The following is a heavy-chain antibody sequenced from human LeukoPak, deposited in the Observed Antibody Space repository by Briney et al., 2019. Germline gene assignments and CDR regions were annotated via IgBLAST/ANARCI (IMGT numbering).Heavy chain of an antibody. CDR3: AKDWDYYGSGSYSHFSH. Sequence: PGGSLRLSCAASGFTFSSYAMHWVRQAPGKGLEWVSVISYDGSNKYYVDSVKGRFTISRDNSKNTLYLQMNSLRAEDTAVYYCAKDWDYYGSGSYSHFSHWGQGTLVTASS. V-gene: IGHV3-30-3*01. CDR2: ISYDGSNK. CDR1: GFTFSSYA. J-gene: IGHJ4*02. D-gene: IGHD3-10*01.